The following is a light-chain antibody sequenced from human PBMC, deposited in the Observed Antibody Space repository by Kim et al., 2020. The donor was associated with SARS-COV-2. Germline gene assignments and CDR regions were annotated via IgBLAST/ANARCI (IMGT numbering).Light chain of an antibody. Sequence: GERATLSCRASQSVSSPYLAWYQQTPGQAPRLLIYGASSRATGIPDRFSGSGSGTDFTLTISRLEPEDFAVYYCQHYGSSPPRITFGPGTKVDIK. CDR1: QSVSSPY. CDR3: QHYGSSPPRIT. CDR2: GAS. J-gene: IGKJ3*01. V-gene: IGKV3-20*01.